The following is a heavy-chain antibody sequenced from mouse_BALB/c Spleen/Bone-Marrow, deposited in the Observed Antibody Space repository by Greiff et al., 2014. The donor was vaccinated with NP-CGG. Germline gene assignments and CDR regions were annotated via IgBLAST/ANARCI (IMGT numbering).Heavy chain of an antibody. D-gene: IGHD1-1*01. CDR1: GYTFTSYW. CDR3: ARQITTVDYAMDY. J-gene: IGHJ4*01. CDR2: INPSTGYT. Sequence: VQLQQSGAELAKPGASVKMSCKASGYTFTSYWMHWVKQRPGQGLEWIGYINPSTGYTGYNQKFKDKATLTAEKSSSTAYMQLGSLTSEDSAVYYCARQITTVDYAMDYWGQGTSVTVSS. V-gene: IGHV1-7*01.